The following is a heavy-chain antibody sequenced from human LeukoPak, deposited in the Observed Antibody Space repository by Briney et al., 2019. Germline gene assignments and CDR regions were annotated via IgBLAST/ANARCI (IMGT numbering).Heavy chain of an antibody. Sequence: SETLSLTCAVSGGSISSGGYSWSWIRQPPGKGLEWIGYIYHSGSTYYNPSLKRRVTISVDTSKNQFSLTMSSVTAADTAVYYCANLGYYNYGMDVWGQGTTVTVSS. J-gene: IGHJ6*02. CDR3: ANLGYYNYGMDV. CDR1: GGSISSGGYS. CDR2: IYHSGST. V-gene: IGHV4-30-2*03.